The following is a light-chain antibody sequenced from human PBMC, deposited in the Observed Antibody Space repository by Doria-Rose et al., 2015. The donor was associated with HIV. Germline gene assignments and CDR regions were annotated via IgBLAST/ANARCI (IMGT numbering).Light chain of an antibody. CDR1: SNDVGSYNL. J-gene: IGLJ1*01. Sequence: ASVSGSPGQSITISCTGTSNDVGSYNLVSWCQQHPGKAPKLMIYEVNKRPSGVSYRFSGSKSGNTASLTISGLQAEDEADYYCCSYAGTPLVFGSGTKVTVL. CDR3: CSYAGTPLV. V-gene: IGLV2-23*02. CDR2: EVN.